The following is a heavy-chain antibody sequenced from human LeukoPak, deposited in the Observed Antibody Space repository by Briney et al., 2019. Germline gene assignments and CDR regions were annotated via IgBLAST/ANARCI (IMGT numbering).Heavy chain of an antibody. Sequence: PGGSLRLSCAASGFTFSSYSRNWVRQAPGKGLEWVSYISSSSSTIYYADSVKGRFTISRDNAKNSLYLQMNSLRAEDTAVYYCAREKPSGSSDYWGQGTLVTVSS. CDR3: AREKPSGSSDY. CDR1: GFTFSSYS. CDR2: ISSSSSTI. V-gene: IGHV3-48*04. D-gene: IGHD1-26*01. J-gene: IGHJ4*02.